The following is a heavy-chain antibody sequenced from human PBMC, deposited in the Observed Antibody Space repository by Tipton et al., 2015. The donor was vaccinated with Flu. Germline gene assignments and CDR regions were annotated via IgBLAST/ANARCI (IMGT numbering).Heavy chain of an antibody. CDR2: IGTAGDT. CDR3: VREDPSSSTGGFDY. D-gene: IGHD6-6*01. V-gene: IGHV3-13*01. CDR1: GFTFSTYD. J-gene: IGHJ4*02. Sequence: SLRLSCAASGFTFSTYDIHWVRQVTGKGLEWVSAIGTAGDTYYPGSVKGRFTISRENAKNSLYLQMNSLRAGDTAVYYCVREDPSSSTGGFDYWGQGTLVTVSS.